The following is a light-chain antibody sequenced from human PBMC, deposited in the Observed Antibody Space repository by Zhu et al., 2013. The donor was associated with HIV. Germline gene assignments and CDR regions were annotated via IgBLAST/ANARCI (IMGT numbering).Light chain of an antibody. V-gene: IGKV1-16*01. CDR2: AAS. J-gene: IGKJ2*01. CDR1: QGISNY. Sequence: DIQMTQSPSAVSASVGDRVTITCRASQGISNYLGWIQQKPGKAPKSLIYAASNLQPGVPSRFTGSGSGTDFTLTINSLQPEDISTYFCQQYDSLPNTFGQGTKVEI. CDR3: QQYDSLPNT.